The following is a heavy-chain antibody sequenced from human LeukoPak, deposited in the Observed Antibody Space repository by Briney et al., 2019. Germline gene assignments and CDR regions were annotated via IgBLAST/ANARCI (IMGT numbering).Heavy chain of an antibody. V-gene: IGHV4-31*03. Sequence: PSETLSLTCTVSGGSISSGGYYWSWIRQHPGKGLEWIGYIYYSGSTYYNPSLKSRVTISVDTSKNQFSLKMSSVTAADTAVYYCARARDGHINNWFDPWGQGTLVIVSS. CDR2: IYYSGST. CDR1: GGSISSGGYY. CDR3: ARARDGHINNWFDP. J-gene: IGHJ5*02. D-gene: IGHD5-24*01.